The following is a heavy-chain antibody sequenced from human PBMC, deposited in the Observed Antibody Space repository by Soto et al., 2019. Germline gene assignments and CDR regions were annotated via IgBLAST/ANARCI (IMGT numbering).Heavy chain of an antibody. Sequence: SETLSLTCAVYGGSFSGYYWSWIRQPPGKGLEWIGEINHSGSTNYNPSIKSRVTISVDTSKNQLSMKLSSVTAADTAVYYFARGTVAGTLVIYYYGMDVWGQGTTVTVSS. CDR1: GGSFSGYY. CDR2: INHSGST. J-gene: IGHJ6*02. V-gene: IGHV4-34*01. CDR3: ARGTVAGTLVIYYYGMDV. D-gene: IGHD6-19*01.